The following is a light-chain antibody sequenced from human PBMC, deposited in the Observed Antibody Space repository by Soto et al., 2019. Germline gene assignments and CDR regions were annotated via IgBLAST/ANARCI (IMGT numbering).Light chain of an antibody. CDR2: EVT. CDR3: SSYTRSNTLV. J-gene: IGLJ1*01. V-gene: IGLV2-14*01. Sequence: QSALTQPASVSGSPGQSITISCTGTSSDVGGYNYVSWYQHHPGKAPKLMIYEVTNRPSGVSNRFSGSKSVNTASLTISGLQAEDEADYYCSSYTRSNTLVFGTGTKVTVL. CDR1: SSDVGGYNY.